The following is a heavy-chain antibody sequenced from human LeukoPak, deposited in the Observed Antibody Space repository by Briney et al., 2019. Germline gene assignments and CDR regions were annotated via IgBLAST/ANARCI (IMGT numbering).Heavy chain of an antibody. V-gene: IGHV3-64D*08. CDR1: GFTFNTYA. CDR2: IDHTGGTT. J-gene: IGHJ4*02. CDR3: APGKFDY. Sequence: QPGGSLRLSCSASGFTFNTYAMHWVRQAPGKGLEYVSAIDHTGGTTFYPDSVKGRFTISRDNSKNTLYLQMSSLRSEDTAVYYCAPGKFDYWSQGTLVTVSS. D-gene: IGHD3-10*01.